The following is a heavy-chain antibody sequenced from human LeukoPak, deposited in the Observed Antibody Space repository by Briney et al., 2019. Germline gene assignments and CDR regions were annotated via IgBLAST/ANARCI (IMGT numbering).Heavy chain of an antibody. J-gene: IGHJ6*03. D-gene: IGHD2-15*01. CDR2: IIPIFGTA. V-gene: IGHV1-69*06. Sequence: SVKVSCKASGGTFSSYAISWVRQAPGQGLEWMGGIIPIFGTANYAQKFQGRVTITADKSTSTAYMELSSLRSEDTAVYYCAKVAAPHYYMDVWGKGTTVTVSS. CDR1: GGTFSSYA. CDR3: AKVAAPHYYMDV.